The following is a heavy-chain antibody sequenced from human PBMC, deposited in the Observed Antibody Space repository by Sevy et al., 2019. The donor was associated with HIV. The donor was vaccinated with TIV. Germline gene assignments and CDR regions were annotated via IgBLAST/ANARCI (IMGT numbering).Heavy chain of an antibody. J-gene: IGHJ4*02. CDR2: ISYDGSNK. CDR3: ARDGEAYYDSSGYYSAIFDY. D-gene: IGHD3-22*01. Sequence: GGSLRLSCAASGFTFSSYAMHWVRQAPGKGLEWVAVISYDGSNKYYADSVKGRFTISRDNSKNTLYLQMNSPRAEDTAVYYCARDGEAYYDSSGYYSAIFDYWGQGTLVTVSS. CDR1: GFTFSSYA. V-gene: IGHV3-30-3*01.